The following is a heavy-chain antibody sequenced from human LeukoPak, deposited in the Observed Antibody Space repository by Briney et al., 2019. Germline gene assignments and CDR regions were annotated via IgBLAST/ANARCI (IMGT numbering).Heavy chain of an antibody. V-gene: IGHV4-39*07. CDR2: LDESGRP. J-gene: IGHJ6*03. Sequence: SETLSLTCSVSGGTIRSGRHHWAWVRQPPGKGLEFIGSLDESGRPYYNAPLKSRVTISEDSSGKQFSLNLSSVTAADTAVYFCARDLGGYPFFMDVWGRGTTVIVSS. D-gene: IGHD2-15*01. CDR3: ARDLGGYPFFMDV. CDR1: GGTIRSGRHH.